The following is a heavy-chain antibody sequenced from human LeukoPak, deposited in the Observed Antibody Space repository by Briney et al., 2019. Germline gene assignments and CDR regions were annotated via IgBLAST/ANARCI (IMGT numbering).Heavy chain of an antibody. CDR3: ARDRSSGTFYCDF. Sequence: GRSLRLSCAASGFTFSSYAMHWVRQAPGKGLEWVALISHDGTYTYYADSVKGQFTISRDNSKDTLYLHMDSLRVEDTAVYYCARDRSSGTFYCDFWGQGTLVTVSS. CDR1: GFTFSSYA. J-gene: IGHJ4*02. CDR2: ISHDGTYT. D-gene: IGHD6-19*01. V-gene: IGHV3-30-3*01.